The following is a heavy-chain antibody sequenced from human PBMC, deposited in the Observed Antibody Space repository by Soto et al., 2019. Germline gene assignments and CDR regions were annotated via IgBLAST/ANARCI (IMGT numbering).Heavy chain of an antibody. CDR1: GDSSVSSSSYY. V-gene: IGHV4-39*01. CDR3: ASEVSSTDGMDV. Sequence: PSETLSLTCTVSGDSSVSSSSYYWGWIRQPPGKGLEWIGSTYYTGNTFYSPSFRSRLTISVDTSKSQFSLKLRSVTAADTATYYCASEVSSTDGMDVWGQGTTVTV. CDR2: TYYTGNT. D-gene: IGHD2-15*01. J-gene: IGHJ6*02.